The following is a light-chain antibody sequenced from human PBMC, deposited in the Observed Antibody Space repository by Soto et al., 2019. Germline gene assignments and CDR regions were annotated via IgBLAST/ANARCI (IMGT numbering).Light chain of an antibody. V-gene: IGKV3-15*01. CDR3: QQYNNWPPGT. Sequence: IVMTQSPATLSVSPGERATLSCMASQSVSSNLAWYQQKPGQAPRLLIYGASTRATGIPARFSGSGSGTEFTLTISSLQSEDFAVYYCQQYNNWPPGTFGQGTKEDIK. CDR1: QSVSSN. J-gene: IGKJ1*01. CDR2: GAS.